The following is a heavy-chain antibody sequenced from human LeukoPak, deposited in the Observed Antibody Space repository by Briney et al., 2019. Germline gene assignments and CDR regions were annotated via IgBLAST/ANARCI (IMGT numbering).Heavy chain of an antibody. V-gene: IGHV4-30-2*01. CDR2: IYHSGST. CDR1: GGSISSGGYS. J-gene: IGHJ5*02. CDR3: ARARGYCSGGSCYPNWFDP. Sequence: SQTLSLTCAVSGGSISSGGYSWSWIRQPPGKGLEWIGYIYHSGSTYYNPSLKSRVTISVDRSKNQFSLKLSSVTAADTAVYYCARARGYCSGGSCYPNWFDPWGQGTLVTVSS. D-gene: IGHD2-15*01.